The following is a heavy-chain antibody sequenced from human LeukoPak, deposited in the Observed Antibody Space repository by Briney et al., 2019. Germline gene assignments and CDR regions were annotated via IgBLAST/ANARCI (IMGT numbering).Heavy chain of an antibody. CDR2: ISSSSSYI. CDR3: ATSRPSIAAAGTFVDY. Sequence: GGSLRLSCAASGFTFSSYSMNWVRQAPGKGLEWVSSISSSSSYIYYADSVKGRFTISRDNAKNSLYLQMNSLRAEDTAVYYCATSRPSIAAAGTFVDYWGQGTLVTVSS. J-gene: IGHJ4*02. V-gene: IGHV3-21*01. D-gene: IGHD6-13*01. CDR1: GFTFSSYS.